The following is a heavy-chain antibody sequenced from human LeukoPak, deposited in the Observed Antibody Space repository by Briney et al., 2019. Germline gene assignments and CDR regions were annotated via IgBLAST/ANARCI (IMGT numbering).Heavy chain of an antibody. Sequence: GGSLRLSCAASGFTFSSYSMNWVRQAPGKGLEWVSSISSSSSYIYYADSVKGRFTISRDNAKNSLYLQMNSLRAEDTAVYYCAREAARVVAAHFDYWGQGTLVTVSS. J-gene: IGHJ4*02. D-gene: IGHD2-15*01. V-gene: IGHV3-21*04. CDR1: GFTFSSYS. CDR3: AREAARVVAAHFDY. CDR2: ISSSSSYI.